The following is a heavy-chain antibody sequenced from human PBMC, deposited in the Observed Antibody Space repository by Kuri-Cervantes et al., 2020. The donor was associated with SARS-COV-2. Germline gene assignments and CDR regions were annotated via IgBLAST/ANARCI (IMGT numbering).Heavy chain of an antibody. CDR1: GGSISSSSYY. D-gene: IGHD5-18*01. CDR2: TYTSGST. Sequence: SETLSLTCTVSGGSISSSSYYWIWIRQPAGKGLEWIGRTYTSGSTNYNPSLKSRVTMSVDTSKNQFSLKLSSVTAADTAVYYCAREGLVTAYYYYMDVWGKGTTVTVSS. V-gene: IGHV4-61*02. J-gene: IGHJ6*03. CDR3: AREGLVTAYYYYMDV.